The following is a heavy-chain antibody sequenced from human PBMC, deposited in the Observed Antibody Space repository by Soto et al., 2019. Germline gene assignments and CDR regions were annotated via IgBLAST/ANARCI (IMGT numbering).Heavy chain of an antibody. CDR2: TRNKANSYTT. CDR3: SSDLGS. J-gene: IGHJ5*02. Sequence: EVQLVESGGSLVQPGGSLRLSCAASGFTFSDHHMDWVRQAPGKGLEWVGRTRNKANSYTTEYAASVKGRFTISRDDSKFSLYLKRNSLKTEDVAVYYCSSDLGSWGQGTLVTVSS. CDR1: GFTFSDHH. V-gene: IGHV3-72*01.